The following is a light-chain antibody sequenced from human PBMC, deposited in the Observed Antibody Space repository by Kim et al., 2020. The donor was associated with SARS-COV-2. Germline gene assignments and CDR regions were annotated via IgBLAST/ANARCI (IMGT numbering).Light chain of an antibody. CDR2: DAS. V-gene: IGKV1-5*01. J-gene: IGKJ1*01. Sequence: AAVGDRVTITCRASQSIGIWLAWYQQKPGKAPNLLIYDASSLETGVPSRFSGSESGTEFTLTITNLQPDDFATYYCQQYKSYPWTFGQGTKVEIK. CDR1: QSIGIW. CDR3: QQYKSYPWT.